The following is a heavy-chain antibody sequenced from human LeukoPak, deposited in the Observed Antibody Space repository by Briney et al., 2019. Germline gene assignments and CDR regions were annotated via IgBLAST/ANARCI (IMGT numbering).Heavy chain of an antibody. CDR1: GYTLTELS. J-gene: IGHJ6*02. CDR3: ATYPHIAAAPYYYYGMDV. D-gene: IGHD2-21*01. CDR2: FDPEDGET. Sequence: GASVKVSCKVSGYTLTELSMHWVRQAPGKGLEWMGGFDPEDGETIYAQKFQGRVTMTEDTSTDTAYMELSSLRSEDTAAYYCATYPHIAAAPYYYYGMDVWGQGTTVTVSS. V-gene: IGHV1-24*01.